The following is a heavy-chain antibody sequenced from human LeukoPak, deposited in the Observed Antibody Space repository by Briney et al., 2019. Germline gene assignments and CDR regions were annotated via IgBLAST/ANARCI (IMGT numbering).Heavy chain of an antibody. D-gene: IGHD2-2*01. CDR1: GFTFSSYW. CDR2: INSDGSYT. J-gene: IGHJ4*02. V-gene: IGHV3-74*01. Sequence: QTGGSLRLSCAASGFTFSSYWMHWVRQAPGKELVWVSRINSDGSYTSYADSVKGRFTISRDNAKNTLYLQMSSLRAEDTAVYYCVRGGYCSSNTCYSGKDPLDYWGQGTLVTVSS. CDR3: VRGGYCSSNTCYSGKDPLDY.